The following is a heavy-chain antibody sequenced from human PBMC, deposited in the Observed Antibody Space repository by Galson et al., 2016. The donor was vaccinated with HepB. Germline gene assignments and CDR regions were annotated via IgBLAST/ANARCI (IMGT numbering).Heavy chain of an antibody. J-gene: IGHJ4*02. V-gene: IGHV3-33*01. D-gene: IGHD5-18*01. CDR1: QFTFSSRV. Sequence: SLRLSCAASQFTFSSRVMHWVRQAPGKGLEWVAVIRFDGSSKYYADSVKGQFTISRDNHNNTLYLQINSLRAEDTAVYYCATGRGYNYGFLDSWGQGTLVTVSS. CDR2: IRFDGSSK. CDR3: ATGRGYNYGFLDS.